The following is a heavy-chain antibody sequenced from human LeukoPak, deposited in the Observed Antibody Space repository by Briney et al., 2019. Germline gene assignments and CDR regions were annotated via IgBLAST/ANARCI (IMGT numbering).Heavy chain of an antibody. CDR1: GFTFDDYA. D-gene: IGHD4-23*01. Sequence: PGGSLRLSCAASGFTFDDYAMHWVRQAPGKGLEWVSGISWNSGSIGYADSVKGRFTISRDNAKNSLYLQMNSLRAEDTALYYCAKAVATTGVNCDHWGQGALVTVSS. CDR3: AKAVATTGVNCDH. CDR2: ISWNSGSI. V-gene: IGHV3-9*01. J-gene: IGHJ4*02.